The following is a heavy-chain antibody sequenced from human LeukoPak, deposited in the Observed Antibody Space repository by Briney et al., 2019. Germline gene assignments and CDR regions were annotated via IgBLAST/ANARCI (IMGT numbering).Heavy chain of an antibody. D-gene: IGHD6-13*01. CDR1: GGSFSGYY. CDR2: INHSGST. CDR3: ARAPDLIAAAGTDFDY. Sequence: SETLSLTCAVYGGSFSGYYWSWIRQPPGKGLEWIGEINHSGSTNYNPSLKSRVTISVDTSKNQFSLKLSSVTAADTAVYYCARAPDLIAAAGTDFDYWGQGTLVTVSS. J-gene: IGHJ4*02. V-gene: IGHV4-34*01.